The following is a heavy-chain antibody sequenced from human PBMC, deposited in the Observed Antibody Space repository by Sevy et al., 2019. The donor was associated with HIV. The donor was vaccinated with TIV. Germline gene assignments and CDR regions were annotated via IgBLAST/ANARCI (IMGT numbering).Heavy chain of an antibody. J-gene: IGHJ4*02. CDR3: AKDKGRDGYLDY. CDR1: GFTFDDYA. Sequence: GGSLRLSCAASGFTFDDYAMHWVRQAPGKGLEWVSLISWDGDSTYYADSVKGRFTISRDNSKNSLYLQMNSLRAEDTALYYCAKDKGRDGYLDYWGQGTLVTVSS. CDR2: ISWDGDST. V-gene: IGHV3-43D*04. D-gene: IGHD2-21*01.